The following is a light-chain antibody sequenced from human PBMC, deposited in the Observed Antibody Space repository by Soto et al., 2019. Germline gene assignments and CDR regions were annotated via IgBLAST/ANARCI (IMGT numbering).Light chain of an antibody. J-gene: IGLJ1*01. Sequence: QSVLTQPASVSGSPGQSITISCTGTSCDVGGYNYVSWYQQHPGKAPKLMIYDVSNRPSGVSNRFSGSKSGNTASLTTSGLQAEDEADYYCSSHTSSSTSYVFXTGTKVTVL. CDR1: SCDVGGYNY. CDR2: DVS. CDR3: SSHTSSSTSYV. V-gene: IGLV2-14*01.